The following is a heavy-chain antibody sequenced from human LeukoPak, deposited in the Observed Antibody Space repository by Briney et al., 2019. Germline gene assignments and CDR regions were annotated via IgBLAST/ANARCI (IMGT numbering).Heavy chain of an antibody. CDR2: INHSGST. V-gene: IGHV4-34*01. J-gene: IGHJ2*01. D-gene: IGHD6-13*01. Sequence: SETLSLTCAVYGGSFSGYSWSWIRQPPGKGLEWIGEINHSGSTNYNPSLKSRVTISVDTSKNQFSLKLSSVTAADTAVYYCARVLRIAAAGTIWYFDLWGRGTLVTVSS. CDR1: GGSFSGYS. CDR3: ARVLRIAAAGTIWYFDL.